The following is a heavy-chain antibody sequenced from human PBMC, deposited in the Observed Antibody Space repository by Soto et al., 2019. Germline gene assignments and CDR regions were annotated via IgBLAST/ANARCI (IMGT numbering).Heavy chain of an antibody. V-gene: IGHV4-59*07. J-gene: IGHJ3*01. CDR1: GGSITPYY. Sequence: QVQLQESGPGLVKTSDTLSLTCTVSGGSITPYYWSWIRQPPGEGLEWIGYVSYSGKTGYNPSLKSRVSMSIDTSKNEFSLKLTSLTAAAAATYYCARQQDTVVTAFDVWGQGTTVAVSS. D-gene: IGHD2-15*01. CDR2: VSYSGKT. CDR3: ARQQDTVVTAFDV.